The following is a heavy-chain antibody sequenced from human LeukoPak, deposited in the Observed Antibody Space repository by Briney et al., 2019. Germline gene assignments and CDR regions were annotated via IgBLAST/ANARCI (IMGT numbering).Heavy chain of an antibody. CDR1: GFTFSFYA. J-gene: IGHJ4*02. Sequence: GGSLRLSCAASGFTFSFYAMIWVRQAPGKGLEWVSAISDSGGSTYYADYVKGRFTISRDNSKNTLSLQMNSLRAEDTDVYYCAKDRSCSGGTCYRSRLCDYWGQGTLVTVSS. CDR2: ISDSGGST. V-gene: IGHV3-23*01. CDR3: AKDRSCSGGTCYRSRLCDY. D-gene: IGHD2-15*01.